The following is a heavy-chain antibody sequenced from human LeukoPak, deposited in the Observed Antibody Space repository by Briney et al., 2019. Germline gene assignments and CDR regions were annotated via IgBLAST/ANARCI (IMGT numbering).Heavy chain of an antibody. Sequence: PGGSLRLSCAASGFTFSSYGMHWVRQAPGKGLEWVSSMSGSGGSTYYADSVKGRFTISRDDSKNTLYLQMNSLRAEDTAVYYCARVRYGELDVWGQGTTVTVSS. CDR3: ARVRYGELDV. J-gene: IGHJ6*02. V-gene: IGHV3-23*01. CDR2: MSGSGGST. D-gene: IGHD4-17*01. CDR1: GFTFSSYG.